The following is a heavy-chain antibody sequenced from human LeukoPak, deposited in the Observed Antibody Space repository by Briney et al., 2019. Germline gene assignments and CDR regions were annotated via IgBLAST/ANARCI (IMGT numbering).Heavy chain of an antibody. CDR3: ARQAIGFGEFHFDY. J-gene: IGHJ4*02. CDR2: NNYSGNT. V-gene: IGHV4-39*01. CDR1: GGSISSSSYY. Sequence: PSETLSLTCTVSGGSISSSSYYWGWIRQPPGKGLEWIGSNNYSGNTYYKPSLKSRVTISVDTSKNQFSLKLSSVAAADTAVYYCARQAIGFGEFHFDYWGQGTLVTVSS. D-gene: IGHD3-10*01.